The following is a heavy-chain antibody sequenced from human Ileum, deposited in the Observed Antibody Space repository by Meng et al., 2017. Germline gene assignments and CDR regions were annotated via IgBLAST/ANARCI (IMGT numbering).Heavy chain of an antibody. CDR2: IYIGRTT. D-gene: IGHD6-19*01. Sequence: SQTLSPTCTVSGDSMTSGSYYWTWILQPAGKGLEWIGRIYIGRTTNYHPSLRSRVTRSPDTSKNQISLRLTSVTAADTAVYYCVSGGSINGWIQFWGQGTLVTVSS. CDR1: GDSMTSGSYY. CDR3: VSGGSINGWIQF. V-gene: IGHV4-61*02. J-gene: IGHJ4*02.